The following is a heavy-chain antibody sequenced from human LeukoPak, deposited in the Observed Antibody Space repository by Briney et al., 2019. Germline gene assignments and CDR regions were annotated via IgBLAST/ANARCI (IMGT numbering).Heavy chain of an antibody. CDR1: GGSISSYY. J-gene: IGHJ4*02. Sequence: PSETLSLTCTVSGGSISSYYWSWIRQPPGKGLEWIGYIYYSGSTSYNPSLKSRVTISVDTSKNQFSLKLSSVTAADTAVYYCARGSTLIRGFDYWGQGTLVTVSS. CDR3: ARGSTLIRGFDY. D-gene: IGHD3-10*01. CDR2: IYYSGST. V-gene: IGHV4-59*12.